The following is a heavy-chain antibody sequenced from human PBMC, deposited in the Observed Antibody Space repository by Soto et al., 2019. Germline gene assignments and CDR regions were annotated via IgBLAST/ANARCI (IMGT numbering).Heavy chain of an antibody. V-gene: IGHV1-69*06. CDR3: ARGGFVAGLYNAMDA. CDR1: GDTLSTNA. J-gene: IGHJ6*02. D-gene: IGHD6-19*01. Sequence: QVQLVQSGAEVKKAGSSVKVSCKASGDTLSTNAISWVRQAPGQGLEWMGAIIPMFGSPKYAQKFLGRVTITAGNPTSTIYMEMISLTSADTAVYYCARGGFVAGLYNAMDAWGQGTTVAVSS. CDR2: IIPMFGSP.